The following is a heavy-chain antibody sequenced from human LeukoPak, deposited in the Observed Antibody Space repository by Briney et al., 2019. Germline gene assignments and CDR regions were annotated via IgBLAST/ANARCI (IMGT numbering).Heavy chain of an antibody. CDR2: ISGDSRTT. CDR1: AFTFRTYI. CDR3: AKDASPYANYGVRWFDS. J-gene: IGHJ5*01. D-gene: IGHD4/OR15-4a*01. Sequence: PGRSLRLSCTPSAFTFRTYIMASVRQLPGNGLELVSAISGDSRTTYYPSPVKGRFTISRDNFSDPLSLHLGTLRAHASVVFQCAKDASPYANYGVRWFDSGGEGTLVTVSS. V-gene: IGHV3-23*01.